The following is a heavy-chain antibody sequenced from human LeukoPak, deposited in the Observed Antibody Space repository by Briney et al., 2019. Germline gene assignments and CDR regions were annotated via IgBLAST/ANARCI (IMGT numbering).Heavy chain of an antibody. D-gene: IGHD3-10*01. CDR3: ARAVEGSGYYYYGVDV. V-gene: IGHV3-21*01. CDR2: ISSGCSYI. Sequence: GGSLRLSCAASGFTFSSYEMNWVRQAPGKGLEWVSSISSGCSYIYYADSVKGRFTISRDNAENSLYLQMNSLRAEDTAVYYCARAVEGSGYYYYGVDVWGKGTTVTVSS. CDR1: GFTFSSYE. J-gene: IGHJ6*04.